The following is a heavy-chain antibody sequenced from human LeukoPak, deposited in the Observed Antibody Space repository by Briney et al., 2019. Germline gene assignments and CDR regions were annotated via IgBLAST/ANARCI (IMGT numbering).Heavy chain of an antibody. D-gene: IGHD6-19*01. Sequence: ASVKVSCKASGYTFTGYYMHWVRQAPGQGLEWMGWINPNSGGTNYAQKFQGRVTMTRDTSISTAYMELSRLRSDDTAVYYCASPAPQNFGYSSGLDYWGQGTLVTVSS. J-gene: IGHJ4*02. V-gene: IGHV1-2*02. CDR2: INPNSGGT. CDR3: ASPAPQNFGYSSGLDY. CDR1: GYTFTGYY.